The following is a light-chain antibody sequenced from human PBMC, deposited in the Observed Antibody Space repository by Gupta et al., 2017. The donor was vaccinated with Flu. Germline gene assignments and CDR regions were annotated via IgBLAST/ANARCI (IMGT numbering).Light chain of an antibody. CDR3: CSYAGRRV. Sequence: QSALTQPRSVSGSPGQSVTISCTGTSSDVGGYNYVSWYQQRPGKAPKLMIYDVSKRPSGVPDRFSGSKSGNTASLTISGLQAEDAADYFCCSYAGRRVFGGGTKLTVL. V-gene: IGLV2-11*01. CDR2: DVS. CDR1: SSDVGGYNY. J-gene: IGLJ2*01.